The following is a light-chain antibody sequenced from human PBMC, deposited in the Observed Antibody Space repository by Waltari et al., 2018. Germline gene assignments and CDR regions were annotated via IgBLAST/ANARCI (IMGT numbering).Light chain of an antibody. CDR1: RSDLGGYSF. V-gene: IGLV2-14*01. Sequence: QSALTQPASVSGSPGQSITISCTRSRSDLGGYSFVSWYQQHPGKAPTLMIYDVSHRPSGVSNRFSGSKSGNTASLTISGLQPEDEADYYCSSYTSIIPPFLFGTGTKVTVL. J-gene: IGLJ1*01. CDR2: DVS. CDR3: SSYTSIIPPFL.